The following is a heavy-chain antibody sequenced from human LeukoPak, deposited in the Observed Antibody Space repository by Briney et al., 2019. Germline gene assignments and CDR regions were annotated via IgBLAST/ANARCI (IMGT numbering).Heavy chain of an antibody. CDR2: ISGSGGST. J-gene: IGHJ4*02. CDR3: AKDNQGSAAPFDY. D-gene: IGHD2-2*01. V-gene: IGHV3-23*01. Sequence: AGGSLRLSCAASGFTFSSYAMSWVRQAPGKGPEWVSAISGSGGSTYYADSVKGRFTISRDSSKNTLYLQMNSLRAEDTAVYYCAKDNQGSAAPFDYWGQGTLVTVSS. CDR1: GFTFSSYA.